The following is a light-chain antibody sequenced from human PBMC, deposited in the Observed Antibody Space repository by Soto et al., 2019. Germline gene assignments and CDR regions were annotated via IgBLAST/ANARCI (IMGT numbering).Light chain of an antibody. V-gene: IGLV2-14*01. CDR1: SYDVGGYNY. J-gene: IGLJ3*02. CDR2: EVS. CDR3: SSYTTSSTMM. Sequence: SALTQPASVSGSPGQSITISCTGTSYDVGGYNYVSWYQQYPGKAPKLMIYEVSERPSGVSNRFSGSKSGDTASLTISGLQAEDEAYYYCSSYTTSSTMMFGGGTKVTVL.